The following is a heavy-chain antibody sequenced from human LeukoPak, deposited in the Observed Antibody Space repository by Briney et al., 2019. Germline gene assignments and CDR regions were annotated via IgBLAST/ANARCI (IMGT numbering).Heavy chain of an antibody. D-gene: IGHD1-26*01. J-gene: IGHJ5*02. CDR1: GGTFSSYA. Sequence: SVKVSCKASGGTFSSYAISWVRQAPGQGLEWMGGIIPIFGTANYAQKFQGRVTITADESTSTAYMELSSLRSEDTAVYYCARDNSVGDVAWWFGPWGQGTLVTVSS. CDR3: ARDNSVGDVAWWFGP. CDR2: IIPIFGTA. V-gene: IGHV1-69*13.